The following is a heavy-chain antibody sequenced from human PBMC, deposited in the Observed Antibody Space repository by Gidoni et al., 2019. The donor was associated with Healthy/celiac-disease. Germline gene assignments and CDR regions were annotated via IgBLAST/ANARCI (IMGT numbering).Heavy chain of an antibody. Sequence: QVQLQESGPGLVKPSETLSLTCTVSGGSISSYYWSWIRQPPGKGLEWIGYIYYSGSTNYNPSLKSRVTISVDTSKNQFSLKLSSVTAADTAVYYCARLPIAVADTGLDYWGQGTLVTVSS. V-gene: IGHV4-59*08. CDR1: GGSISSYY. CDR2: IYYSGST. CDR3: ARLPIAVADTGLDY. J-gene: IGHJ4*02. D-gene: IGHD6-19*01.